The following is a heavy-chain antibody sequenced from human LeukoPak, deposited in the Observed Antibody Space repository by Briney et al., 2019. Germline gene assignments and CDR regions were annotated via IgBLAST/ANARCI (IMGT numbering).Heavy chain of an antibody. CDR2: ISSSGSTI. Sequence: GGSLRLSCAASGFTFSDYYMSWIRQAPGKGLEWVSYISSSGSTIYYADSVKGRFTISRDNAKNSLYLQTNSLRAEDTAVYYCARDLDPYGSGSYSDYYYYYYGMDVWGQGTTVTVSS. J-gene: IGHJ6*02. CDR3: ARDLDPYGSGSYSDYYYYYYGMDV. V-gene: IGHV3-11*04. D-gene: IGHD3-10*01. CDR1: GFTFSDYY.